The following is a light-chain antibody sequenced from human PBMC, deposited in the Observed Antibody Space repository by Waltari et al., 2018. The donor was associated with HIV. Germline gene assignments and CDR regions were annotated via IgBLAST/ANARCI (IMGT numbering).Light chain of an antibody. CDR3: SSYTTSGIVV. CDR2: EVT. V-gene: IGLV2-14*01. Sequence: HSALAQPASVSGSPGQSVIISCTGSKSDIGYYNYVSWYQHQSGRAPKALIYEVTRRPSGISARFSGAKSGNTAFFTISGLQIDDEGDYFCSSYTTSGIVVFGGGTKVTVL. J-gene: IGLJ2*01. CDR1: KSDIGYYNY.